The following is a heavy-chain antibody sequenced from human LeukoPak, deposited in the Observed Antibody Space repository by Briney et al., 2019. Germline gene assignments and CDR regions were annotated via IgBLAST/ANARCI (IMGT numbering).Heavy chain of an antibody. CDR3: ARDTSSTLKDNADY. V-gene: IGHV3-21*01. CDR1: GFIFGSYS. J-gene: IGHJ4*02. Sequence: GGSLRLSCTASGFIFGSYSMHWVRQAPGKGLEWVSSISSSTSYTFYSDSLKGRFTISRDNAKNSLYLQMNSLRAEDTAVYYCARDTSSTLKDNADYWGQGTLVTVSS. CDR2: ISSSTSYT. D-gene: IGHD2-15*01.